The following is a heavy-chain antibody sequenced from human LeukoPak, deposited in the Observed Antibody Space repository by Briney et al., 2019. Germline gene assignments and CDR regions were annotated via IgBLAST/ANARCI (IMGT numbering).Heavy chain of an antibody. CDR3: ARKVVVGATSPYSDFQD. D-gene: IGHD1-26*01. CDR1: GFTFSSYA. Sequence: GGSLRLSCVASGFTFSSYAMSWVRQAPGKGLEWVSAISGSGVTTHYAGSVKGRFSISRDNSKNTLYLQMNSLRAEDTALYYCARKVVVGATSPYSDFQDWGQGTLVTVSS. J-gene: IGHJ1*01. V-gene: IGHV3-23*01. CDR2: ISGSGVTT.